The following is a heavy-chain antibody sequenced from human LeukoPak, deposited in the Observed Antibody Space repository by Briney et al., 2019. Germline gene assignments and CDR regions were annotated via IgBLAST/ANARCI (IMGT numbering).Heavy chain of an antibody. CDR2: IIPIFGTA. CDR3: ARRPTLTGYYGGYYFDY. D-gene: IGHD3-9*01. V-gene: IGHV1-69*13. CDR1: GGTFSSYA. J-gene: IGHJ4*02. Sequence: GAPVKVSCKAPGGTFSSYAISWVRQAPGQGLEWMGGIIPIFGTANYAQKFQGRVTITADESTSTAYMELSSLRSEDTAVYYCARRPTLTGYYGGYYFDYWGQGTLVTVSS.